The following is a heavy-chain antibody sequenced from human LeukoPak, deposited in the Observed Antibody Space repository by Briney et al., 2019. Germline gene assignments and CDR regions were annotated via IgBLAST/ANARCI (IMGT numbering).Heavy chain of an antibody. V-gene: IGHV3-9*01. J-gene: IGHJ4*02. CDR2: ISWNSGSI. CDR3: AKSGLGYCSSTSCSTPFDY. Sequence: GRSLRHSCAASGFTFDDYTMHWVRQAPGKGLEWVSGISWNSGSIGYADSVKGRFTISRDNAKNSLYLQMNSLRAEDTALYYCAKSGLGYCSSTSCSTPFDYWGQGALVTVSS. D-gene: IGHD2-2*01. CDR1: GFTFDDYT.